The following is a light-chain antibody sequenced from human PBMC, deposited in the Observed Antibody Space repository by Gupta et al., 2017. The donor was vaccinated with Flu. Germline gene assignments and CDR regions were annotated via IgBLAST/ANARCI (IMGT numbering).Light chain of an antibody. CDR3: QLYYNWPLT. CDR2: GAS. V-gene: IGKV3-15*01. J-gene: IGKJ4*01. CDR1: QSVSSN. Sequence: EIVMTQSPVTLSVSPGERVTLSCRASQSVSSNLAWYQQKPGQAPRLLISGASTRATGIPARFSGSGSGTEFTLTISSLQSEDFEVYYCQLYYNWPLTFGGGTKVEIK.